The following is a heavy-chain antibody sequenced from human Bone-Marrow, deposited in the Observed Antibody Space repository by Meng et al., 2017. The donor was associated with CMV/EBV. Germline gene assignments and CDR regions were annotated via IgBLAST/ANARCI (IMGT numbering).Heavy chain of an antibody. D-gene: IGHD5-24*01. Sequence: ASVKVSCKASGYTFTSYDINWVRQATGQGLEWMGWMNPNSGNTGYAQKFQGRVTITRNTSISTAYMELSSLRSDDTAVYYCARARQVEMATIADCWGQGTLVTVSS. CDR2: MNPNSGNT. CDR3: ARARQVEMATIADC. V-gene: IGHV1-8*03. CDR1: GYTFTSYD. J-gene: IGHJ4*02.